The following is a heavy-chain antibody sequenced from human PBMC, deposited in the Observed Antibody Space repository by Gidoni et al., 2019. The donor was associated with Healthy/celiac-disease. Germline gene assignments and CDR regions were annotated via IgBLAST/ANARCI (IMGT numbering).Heavy chain of an antibody. D-gene: IGHD3-3*01. J-gene: IGHJ4*02. CDR1: GFTFSSYS. V-gene: IGHV3-21*01. CDR3: ARDRSPSYYDFWSGYLYYFDY. Sequence: EVQLVESGGGLVKPGGSLRLSCAASGFTFSSYSMNWVRQAPGKGLEWVSSISSSSSYIYYADSVKGRFTISRDNAKNSLYLQMNSLRAEDTAVYYCARDRSPSYYDFWSGYLYYFDYWGQGTLVTVSS. CDR2: ISSSSSYI.